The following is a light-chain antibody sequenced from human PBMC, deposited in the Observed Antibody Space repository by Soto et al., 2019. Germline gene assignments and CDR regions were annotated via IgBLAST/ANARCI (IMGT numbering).Light chain of an antibody. CDR2: DAS. CDR3: QHRSDWPPRLT. J-gene: IGKJ4*01. CDR1: RGFSSY. Sequence: EIVLTQSPATLSLSPGERAPLPSGPSRGFSSYLAWYQQKPGQAPRLLIYDASYRATGIPARFSGSGSGTDFTLTISSLEPEDFAVYYCQHRSDWPPRLTFGGGTKVEIK. V-gene: IGKV3-11*01.